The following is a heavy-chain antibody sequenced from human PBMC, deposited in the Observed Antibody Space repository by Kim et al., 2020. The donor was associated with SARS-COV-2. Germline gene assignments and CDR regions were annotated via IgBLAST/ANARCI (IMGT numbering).Heavy chain of an antibody. V-gene: IGHV4-59*08. D-gene: IGHD3-22*01. CDR3: ARLSPHYYDSSGYPGYFDY. J-gene: IGHJ4*02. Sequence: SRVTISVDTSTNQFSLKLSSVTAADTAVYYCARLSPHYYDSSGYPGYFDYWGQGTLVTVSS.